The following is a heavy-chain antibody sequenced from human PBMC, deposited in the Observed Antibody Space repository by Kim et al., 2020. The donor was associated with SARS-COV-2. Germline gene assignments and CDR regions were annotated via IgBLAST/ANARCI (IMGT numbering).Heavy chain of an antibody. CDR3: AKDGLNYYGSGRSDYFDY. D-gene: IGHD3-10*01. CDR2: ISYEGSNK. Sequence: GGSLRLSCAASGFTFSTYGMHWVRQAPGKGLEWVAVISYEGSNKYHADSVQGRFTISRDNSKNTLYLQMNSLRVEDTAVYYCAKDGLNYYGSGRSDYFDYWGLGTRVTVSS. J-gene: IGHJ4*02. V-gene: IGHV3-30*18. CDR1: GFTFSTYG.